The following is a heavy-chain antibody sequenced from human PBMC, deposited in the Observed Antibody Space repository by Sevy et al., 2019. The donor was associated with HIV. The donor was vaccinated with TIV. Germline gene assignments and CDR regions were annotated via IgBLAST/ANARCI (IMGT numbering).Heavy chain of an antibody. V-gene: IGHV3-30-3*01. D-gene: IGHD3-10*01. J-gene: IGHJ3*02. CDR3: ARVSYYYGSGSRDAFDI. CDR2: ISYDGSNK. Sequence: GGSLRLSCAASGFTFSSYAMHWVRQAPGKGLEWVAVISYDGSNKYYADSVKGRFTISRDNSKNTLYLQMNSLRAEDTAVYYCARVSYYYGSGSRDAFDIWGQGTMVTVSS. CDR1: GFTFSSYA.